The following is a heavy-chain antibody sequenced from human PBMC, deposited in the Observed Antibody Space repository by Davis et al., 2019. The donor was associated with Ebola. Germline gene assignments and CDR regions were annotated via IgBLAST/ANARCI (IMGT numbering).Heavy chain of an antibody. D-gene: IGHD5-24*01. CDR3: ARDHRKIWRDFDY. CDR1: GFTFSSYS. CDR2: ISSSSSYI. Sequence: GESLKISCAASGFTFSSYSMNWVRQAPGKGLEWVSSISSSSSYIYYADSVKGRFTISRDNAKNSLYLQMNSLRAEDTAVYYCARDHRKIWRDFDYWGQGTLVTVSS. V-gene: IGHV3-21*01. J-gene: IGHJ4*02.